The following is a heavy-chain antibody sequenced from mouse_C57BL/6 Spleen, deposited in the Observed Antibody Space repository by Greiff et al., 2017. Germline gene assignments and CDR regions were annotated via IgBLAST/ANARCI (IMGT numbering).Heavy chain of an antibody. D-gene: IGHD3-2*02. CDR3: ARRDSSGYVEYYFDY. J-gene: IGHJ2*01. V-gene: IGHV5-17*01. CDR2: ISSGSSTI. Sequence: EVMLVESGGGLVKPGGSLKLSCAASGFTFSDYGMHWVRQAPEKGLEWVAYISSGSSTIYYADTVKGRFTISRDNAKNTLFLQMTRLRSEDTAMYYCARRDSSGYVEYYFDYWGQGTTLTVSS. CDR1: GFTFSDYG.